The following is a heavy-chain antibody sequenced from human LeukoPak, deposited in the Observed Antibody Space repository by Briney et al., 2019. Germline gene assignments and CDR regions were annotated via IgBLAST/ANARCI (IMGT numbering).Heavy chain of an antibody. Sequence: GGSLRLSCAASGFTFSSYAMTWVRQAPGKGLEWVSGISGSGGSTYYADSVKGRFTISRDNSKHTLYLQMNSLRAEDTAVYYCAKGVGYDSSEDFDYWGQGTLVTVSS. CDR2: ISGSGGST. V-gene: IGHV3-23*01. CDR1: GFTFSSYA. J-gene: IGHJ4*02. CDR3: AKGVGYDSSEDFDY. D-gene: IGHD3-22*01.